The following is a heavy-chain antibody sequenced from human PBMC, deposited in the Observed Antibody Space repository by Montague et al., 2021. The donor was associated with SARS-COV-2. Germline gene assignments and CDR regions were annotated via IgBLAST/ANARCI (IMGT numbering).Heavy chain of an antibody. CDR2: TRYSGTT. D-gene: IGHD2-8*02. V-gene: IGHV4-59*12. CDR3: ARGTAYDHVYY. Sequence: SETLSLTCTASSGSLSGYYWNWIRQPPGKGLEWIGFTRYSGTTKYNPSLKSRLNMSLDTSKNQFSLTLNSVTAADTAIYYCARGTAYDHVYYWGQGAPVTVAS. CDR1: SGSLSGYY. J-gene: IGHJ4*02.